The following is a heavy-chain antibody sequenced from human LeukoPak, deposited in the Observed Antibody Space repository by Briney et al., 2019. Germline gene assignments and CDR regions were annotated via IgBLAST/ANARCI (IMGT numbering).Heavy chain of an antibody. V-gene: IGHV3-7*04. Sequence: SLKLSCAVTGFTFSHYWMSWTRQAPGKGLQWVANIKQDGSEENYVDSVQGRFTVSRDNAKNSVYLQMNSLRAEDTAVYYCARDADHYADHWGQGTLVTVSS. J-gene: IGHJ1*01. D-gene: IGHD2-2*01. CDR3: ARDADHYADH. CDR1: GFTFSHYW. CDR2: IKQDGSEE.